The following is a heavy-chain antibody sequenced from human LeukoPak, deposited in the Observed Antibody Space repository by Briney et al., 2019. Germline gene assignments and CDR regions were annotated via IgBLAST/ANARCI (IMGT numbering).Heavy chain of an antibody. Sequence: SETLSLTCTVSGGSLSRYYWSWIRQPPGKGREWIGYIYYSGSTNYNPSLKSRVTISVDTSKNQFSLKLSSVTAADTAVYYCARGSLGVAGTMFDYWGQGTLVTVST. V-gene: IGHV4-59*08. J-gene: IGHJ4*02. CDR2: IYYSGST. CDR3: ARGSLGVAGTMFDY. CDR1: GGSLSRYY. D-gene: IGHD6-19*01.